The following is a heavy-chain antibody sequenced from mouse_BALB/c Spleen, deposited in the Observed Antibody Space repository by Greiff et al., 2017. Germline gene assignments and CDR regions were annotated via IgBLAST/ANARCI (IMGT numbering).Heavy chain of an antibody. CDR1: GISITTGNYR. CDR3: ARGPYSYFDY. Sequence: EVKLVESGPGLVKPSQTVSLTCTVTGISITTGNYRWSWIRQFPGNKLEWIGYIYYSGTITYNPSLTSRTTITRDTSKNQFFLEMNSLTAEDTATYYCARGPYSYFDYWGQGTTLTVSS. D-gene: IGHD2-10*01. V-gene: IGHV3-5*02. J-gene: IGHJ2*01. CDR2: IYYSGTI.